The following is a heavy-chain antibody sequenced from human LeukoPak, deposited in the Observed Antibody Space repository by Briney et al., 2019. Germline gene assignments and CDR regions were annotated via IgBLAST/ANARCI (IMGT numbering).Heavy chain of an antibody. CDR2: IRYDGSNK. D-gene: IGHD5-18*01. CDR1: GFTFISYG. Sequence: SGGSLRLSCAASGFTFISYGMHWVRQAPGKGLEWVAFIRYDGSNKYYADSVKGRFTISRDNSKNTLYLQMNSLGPEDTAVYYCARNHRGYTFGLDYWGQGTLVTVSS. CDR3: ARNHRGYTFGLDY. V-gene: IGHV3-30*02. J-gene: IGHJ4*02.